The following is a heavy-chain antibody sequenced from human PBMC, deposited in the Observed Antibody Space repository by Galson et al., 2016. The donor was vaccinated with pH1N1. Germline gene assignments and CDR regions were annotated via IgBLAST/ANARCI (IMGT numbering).Heavy chain of an antibody. V-gene: IGHV4-59*11. Sequence: TLSLTCIVSGGSISSHSWSWIRQPPGKGLEWIGHVYDSGSTNYNPSLKSRVTILVDTSRNRFSLRLHTVIAADTAIHYCARTFTERLYGDYISAFDVWGQGTRVTVSS. D-gene: IGHD4-17*01. CDR1: GGSISSHS. J-gene: IGHJ3*01. CDR2: VYDSGST. CDR3: ARTFTERLYGDYISAFDV.